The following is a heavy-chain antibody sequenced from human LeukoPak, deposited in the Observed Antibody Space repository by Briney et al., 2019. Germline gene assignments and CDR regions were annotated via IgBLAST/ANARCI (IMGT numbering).Heavy chain of an antibody. CDR1: GFTFSSYA. J-gene: IGHJ4*02. CDR2: ISGSGGST. V-gene: IGHV3-23*01. D-gene: IGHD3-22*01. CDR3: AKDVGTMIVVVITIGY. Sequence: GGSLRLSCAASGFTFSSYAMSWVRQAPGKGLEWVSAISGSGGSTYYADSVKGRFTISRDNSKNTLYLQMNSLRAEDTAVYYCAKDVGTMIVVVITIGYWGQGTLVTVSS.